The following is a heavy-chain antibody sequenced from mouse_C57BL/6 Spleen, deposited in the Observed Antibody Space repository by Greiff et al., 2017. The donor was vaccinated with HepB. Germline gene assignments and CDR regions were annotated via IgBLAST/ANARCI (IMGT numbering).Heavy chain of an antibody. Sequence: VQLQQSGAELARPGASVKLSCKASGYTFTSYGISWVKQRTGQGLEWIGEIYPRSGNTYYNEKFKGKATLTADKSSSTAYMELRSLTSEDSAVYFCAREPITTVVAPYAMDYWGQGTSVTVPS. J-gene: IGHJ4*01. CDR3: AREPITTVVAPYAMDY. V-gene: IGHV1-81*01. CDR1: GYTFTSYG. CDR2: IYPRSGNT. D-gene: IGHD1-1*01.